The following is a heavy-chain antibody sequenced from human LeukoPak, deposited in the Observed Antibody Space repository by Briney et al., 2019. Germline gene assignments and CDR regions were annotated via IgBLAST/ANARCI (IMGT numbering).Heavy chain of an antibody. CDR3: AKDFIEPYSSVGY. CDR2: ISYDGSNK. V-gene: IGHV3-30*18. CDR1: GFTFSNYG. J-gene: IGHJ4*02. D-gene: IGHD6-19*01. Sequence: GRSLRLSCVASGFTFSNYGMHWVRQAPGKGLEWVAVISYDGSNKYYADSVKGRFTISRDNSKNTLYLQMNSLRAEDTAVYYCAKDFIEPYSSVGYWGQGTLVTVSS.